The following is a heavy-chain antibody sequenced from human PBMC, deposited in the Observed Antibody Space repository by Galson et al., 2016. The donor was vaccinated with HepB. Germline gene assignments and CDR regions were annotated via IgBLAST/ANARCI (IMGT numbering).Heavy chain of an antibody. Sequence: SLRLSCAASGFRFGDHAMNWVRQVSGKGLEWVAGINWQSGNVAYAGSVAGRFTVSRDNAENSLYLQMNSLRPEETALYYCAREKRKDSSSWYGGMDVWGQGTTVTVS. CDR2: INWQSGNV. V-gene: IGHV3-9*01. J-gene: IGHJ6*02. D-gene: IGHD2-2*01. CDR3: AREKRKDSSSWYGGMDV. CDR1: GFRFGDHA.